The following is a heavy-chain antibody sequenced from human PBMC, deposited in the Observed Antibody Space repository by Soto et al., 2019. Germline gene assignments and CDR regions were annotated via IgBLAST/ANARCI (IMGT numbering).Heavy chain of an antibody. CDR1: GFTFSSYA. D-gene: IGHD3-9*01. CDR2: ISGSGGST. J-gene: IGHJ4*02. Sequence: GGSLRLSCAASGFTFSSYAMSWVRQAPGKGLEWVSAISGSGGSTYYADSVKGRFTISRDNSKNTLYLQMNSLRAEDTAVYYCAKERYFDWLLSWSFDYWGQGTLVTVSS. V-gene: IGHV3-23*01. CDR3: AKERYFDWLLSWSFDY.